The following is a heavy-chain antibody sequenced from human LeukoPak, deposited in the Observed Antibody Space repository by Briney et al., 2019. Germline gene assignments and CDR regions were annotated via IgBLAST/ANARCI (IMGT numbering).Heavy chain of an antibody. CDR3: AKHMRATNTYSFFGLDV. CDR2: INWNGGGT. D-gene: IGHD1-26*01. V-gene: IGHV3-9*01. Sequence: PGRSLRLSCAATGFTFKGYGMHWVRQPPGKGLEWVSSINWNGGGTDYADSVKGRFTIFRDNAKNSLYLQLSSLRPEDTALYYCAKHMRATNTYSFFGLDVWGQGTTVTVSS. J-gene: IGHJ6*02. CDR1: GFTFKGYG.